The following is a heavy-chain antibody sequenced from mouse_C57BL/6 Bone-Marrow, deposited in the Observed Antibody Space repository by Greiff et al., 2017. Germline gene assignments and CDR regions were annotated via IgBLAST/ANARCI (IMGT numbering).Heavy chain of an antibody. D-gene: IGHD1-1*01. Sequence: EVKLVESGGDLVKPGGSLKLSCAASGFTFSIYGMSWVRQTPDKRLEWVATISSGGSYTYYPDSVKGRFTISRDNAKNTLYLQMSSLKSEDTAMYYCARILRSRYYAMDYWGQGTSVTVSS. CDR1: GFTFSIYG. CDR3: ARILRSRYYAMDY. CDR2: ISSGGSYT. V-gene: IGHV5-6*01. J-gene: IGHJ4*01.